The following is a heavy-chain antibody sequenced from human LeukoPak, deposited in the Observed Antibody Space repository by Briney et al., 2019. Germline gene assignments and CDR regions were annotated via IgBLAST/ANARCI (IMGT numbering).Heavy chain of an antibody. CDR2: MNPNSGNT. J-gene: IGHJ4*02. CDR3: ARVVASTSIDS. CDR1: GYTFTSYD. D-gene: IGHD2-15*01. Sequence: ASVKVSCKASGYTFTSYDINWVRQAPGQGLEGMGWMNPNSGNTGYAQKLQGRVTITRNTSISTAYMELSSLRSEDTAVYYCARVVASTSIDSWGQGTLVTVSS. V-gene: IGHV1-8*03.